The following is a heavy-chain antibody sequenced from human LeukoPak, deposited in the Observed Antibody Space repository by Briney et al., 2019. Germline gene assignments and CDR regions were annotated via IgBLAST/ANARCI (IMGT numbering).Heavy chain of an antibody. CDR1: RFTFSSYG. CDR3: AKDGGSYQFDY. Sequence: GGSLRLSCAASRFTFSSYGLSWVRQAPGKGLEWVSAISGSGAKTYYADSVKGRFTISRDNSKSTLYLQVNSLRAEDTAVYYCAKDGGSYQFDYWGQGTLVTVSS. D-gene: IGHD1-26*01. CDR2: ISGSGAKT. V-gene: IGHV3-23*01. J-gene: IGHJ4*02.